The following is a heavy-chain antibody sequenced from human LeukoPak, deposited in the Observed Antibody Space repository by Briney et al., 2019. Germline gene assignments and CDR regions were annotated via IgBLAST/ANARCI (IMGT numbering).Heavy chain of an antibody. CDR1: GGSISGYY. J-gene: IGHJ3*02. V-gene: IGHV4-59*01. CDR3: ARDPPGYDAFDI. CDR2: IYYGGST. Sequence: PSETLSLTCTVSGGSISGYYWNWIRQPPGKGLEWIGYIYYGGSTNHNPSLKSRITISVDTSKNQFSLKLSSVIAADTAVYFCARDPPGYDAFDIRGQGTMVTVSS. D-gene: IGHD3-10*01.